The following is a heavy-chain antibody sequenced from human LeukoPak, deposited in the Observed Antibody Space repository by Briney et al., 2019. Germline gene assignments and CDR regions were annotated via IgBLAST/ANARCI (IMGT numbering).Heavy chain of an antibody. CDR1: GFTFSSYA. V-gene: IGHV3-23*01. D-gene: IGHD3-10*01. CDR3: AKSPLAGLWFGDY. Sequence: GGSLRLSCAASGFTFSSYAMSWVRQAPGKGLEWVSGISDSGGSTYYADSVKGRFTISRDNSKNTMYLQMNSLRAEDTAVYYCAKSPLAGLWFGDYWGQGTLVTVSS. CDR2: ISDSGGST. J-gene: IGHJ4*02.